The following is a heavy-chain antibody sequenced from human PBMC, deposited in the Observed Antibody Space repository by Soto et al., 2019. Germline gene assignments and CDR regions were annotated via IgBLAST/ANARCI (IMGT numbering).Heavy chain of an antibody. Sequence: WGSLRLSCAASRFTFSNYWMSCVRQSPGTGLQRVSNIKEDVSDTYYEDSVKGRFTISRDNAKKSLYLQMNRLRAEDTAVYYCARGIDDNASFGMDVWGQGTTVTVSS. D-gene: IGHD1-1*01. CDR3: ARGIDDNASFGMDV. V-gene: IGHV3-7*01. J-gene: IGHJ6*02. CDR2: IKEDVSDT. CDR1: RFTFSNYW.